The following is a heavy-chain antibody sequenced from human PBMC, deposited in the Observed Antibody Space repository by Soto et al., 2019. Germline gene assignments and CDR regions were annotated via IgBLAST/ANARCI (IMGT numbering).Heavy chain of an antibody. CDR3: ARVGYYGSGSYYNGRYFDY. V-gene: IGHV1-69*13. Sequence: ASVKVSCKASGGTFSSYAISWVRQAPGQGLEWMGGIIPIFGTANYAQKFQGRVTITADESTSTAYMELSSLRSEDTAVYYCARVGYYGSGSYYNGRYFDYWG. D-gene: IGHD3-10*01. CDR2: IIPIFGTA. J-gene: IGHJ4*03. CDR1: GGTFSSYA.